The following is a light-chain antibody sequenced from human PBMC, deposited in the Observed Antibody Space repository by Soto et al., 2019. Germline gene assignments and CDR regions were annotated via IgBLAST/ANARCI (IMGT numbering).Light chain of an antibody. CDR2: GAS. V-gene: IGKV3-15*01. CDR3: QQYSNWPPWT. Sequence: EIVVTQSPATLSVSPGERATLSCRASQTVSSNLAWYQQKPGQAPRLVIYGASTRATGIPARFSGSGSGTEFTLTISSLQSEDFAVYYCQQYSNWPPWTFGQGTKVDIK. CDR1: QTVSSN. J-gene: IGKJ1*01.